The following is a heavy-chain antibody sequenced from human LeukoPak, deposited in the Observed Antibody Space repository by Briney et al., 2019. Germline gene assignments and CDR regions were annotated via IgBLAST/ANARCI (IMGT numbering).Heavy chain of an antibody. CDR2: IRHDGSNK. Sequence: GGSRRLSCAASGFIFSDYGMNWVRQVPGKGLEWLTFIRHDGSNKFYAESVKGRFTISRDMSKNTLYLQMNSLTLEDTAIYYCTKGKVAYYTDRWSGLFDTWGQGTLVSVSS. D-gene: IGHD1-26*01. J-gene: IGHJ5*02. CDR3: TKGKVAYYTDRWSGLFDT. V-gene: IGHV3-30*02. CDR1: GFIFSDYG.